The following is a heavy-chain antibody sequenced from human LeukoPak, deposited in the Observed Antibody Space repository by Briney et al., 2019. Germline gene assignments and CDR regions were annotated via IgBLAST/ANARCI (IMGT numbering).Heavy chain of an antibody. J-gene: IGHJ4*02. CDR2: IDPNSGDT. V-gene: IGHV1-2*03. CDR1: GYSFTGYF. CDR3: ARSGSTGYSLDY. Sequence: LGASVNVSCKASGYSFTGYFIHWVRQAPGQGLEWMGCIDPNSGDTKYAQKFQGRVSMPRDTSTRTAYMELSRLRSDDTAVYFCARSGSTGYSLDYWGQGTLVTVSS. D-gene: IGHD3-22*01.